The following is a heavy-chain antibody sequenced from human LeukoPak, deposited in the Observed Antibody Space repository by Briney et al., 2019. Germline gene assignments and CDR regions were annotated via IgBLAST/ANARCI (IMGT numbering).Heavy chain of an antibody. CDR3: ARGWFGQLLQDY. V-gene: IGHV1-8*01. J-gene: IGHJ4*02. CDR2: MNPNSGNT. CDR1: GYTFTSYD. Sequence: ASVKLSCKASGYTFTSYDINWVRQATGQGPEWMGWMNPNSGNTGYAQQFQGRVTMTRTTSTSTDYMELSSLRSDDTTVYYCARGWFGQLLQDYWGQGTLVTVSS. D-gene: IGHD3-10*01.